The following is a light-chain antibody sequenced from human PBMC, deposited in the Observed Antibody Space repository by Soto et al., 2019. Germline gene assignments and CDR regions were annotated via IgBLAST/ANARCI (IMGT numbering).Light chain of an antibody. Sequence: EIVLTQSPATLSLSPGERATLSCRASQSVSSSNLARYQQKPGQAPRLVISGEYSRAAGLPDRFSGSGSGTDFSLTISRLEHEDFAVYYCQHYDDSPPRYTFGQGTKLEIK. CDR2: GEY. J-gene: IGKJ2*01. CDR3: QHYDDSPPRYT. V-gene: IGKV3-20*01. CDR1: QSVSSSN.